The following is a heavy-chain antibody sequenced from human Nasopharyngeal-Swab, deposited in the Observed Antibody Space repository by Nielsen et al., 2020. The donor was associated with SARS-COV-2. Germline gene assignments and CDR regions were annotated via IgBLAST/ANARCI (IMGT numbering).Heavy chain of an antibody. Sequence: SQTLSLTCAISGDSVSSNSAAWNWIRQSPSRGLEWLGRTYYRSKWYNDYAVSVKSRITINPDTSKNQFSLQLNSVTPEDTAVYYCARGTKTPGYGYGDAFDIWGQGTMVTVSS. CDR1: GDSVSSNSAA. D-gene: IGHD5-18*01. J-gene: IGHJ3*02. CDR3: ARGTKTPGYGYGDAFDI. V-gene: IGHV6-1*01. CDR2: TYYRSKWYN.